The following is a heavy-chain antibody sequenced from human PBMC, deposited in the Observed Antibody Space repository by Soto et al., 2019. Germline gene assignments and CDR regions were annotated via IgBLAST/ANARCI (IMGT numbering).Heavy chain of an antibody. CDR3: ARLLWYGY. V-gene: IGHV3-30-3*01. J-gene: IGHJ4*02. CDR2: ISYDGSNK. CDR1: GFTFSSYA. D-gene: IGHD3-10*01. Sequence: PGGSLRLSCAASGFTFSSYAMHWVRQAPGKGLEWVAVISYDGSNKYYADSVKGRFTISRDNSKNTLYLQMNSLRAEDTAVYYCARLLWYGYWGQGTLVTVSS.